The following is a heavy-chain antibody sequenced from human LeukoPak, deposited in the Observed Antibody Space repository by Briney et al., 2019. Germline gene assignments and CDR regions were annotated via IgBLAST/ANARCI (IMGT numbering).Heavy chain of an antibody. CDR2: IIPIFGIA. Sequence: GSSVKVSCKASGGTFSSYAISWVRQAPGQGLEWMGRIIPIFGIANYAQKFQGRVTITADKSTSTAYMEPSSLRSEDTAVYYCARDRATRDGYNQAFYGMDVWGQGTTVTVSS. V-gene: IGHV1-69*04. J-gene: IGHJ6*02. CDR3: ARDRATRDGYNQAFYGMDV. CDR1: GGTFSSYA. D-gene: IGHD5-24*01.